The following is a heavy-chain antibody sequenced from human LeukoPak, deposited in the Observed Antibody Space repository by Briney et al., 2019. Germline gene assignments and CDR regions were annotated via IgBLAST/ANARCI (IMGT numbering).Heavy chain of an antibody. CDR3: ARHLSGSAMMHYFDS. V-gene: IGHV4-39*01. CDR2: TYYNGNS. J-gene: IGHJ4*02. D-gene: IGHD5-18*01. CDR1: GASISSGRNY. Sequence: PSETLSLTCTVSGASISSGRNYWGWIRQSPGKGLEWIGSTYYNGNSYYNPSLKSRVSISVDTSKNHISLEVSSLTAADAALYFCARHLSGSAMMHYFDSWGQGSLVTVSS.